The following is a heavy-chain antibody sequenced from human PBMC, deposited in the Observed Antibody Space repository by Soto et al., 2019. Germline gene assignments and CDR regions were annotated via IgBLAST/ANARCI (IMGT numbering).Heavy chain of an antibody. J-gene: IGHJ4*02. CDR1: GFTFSSYW. D-gene: IGHD2-15*01. V-gene: IGHV3-74*01. CDR2: INTDGSST. Sequence: EVQLVESGGGLVQPGGSLRLSCAASGFTFSSYWMHWVRQAPGKGLVWISRINTDGSSTSYVDSVQGRFTISRDNGKNTLFLQMNSLRGGDTAVYYCARRGSGVTRGLHYWGQGTLVTVSS. CDR3: ARRGSGVTRGLHY.